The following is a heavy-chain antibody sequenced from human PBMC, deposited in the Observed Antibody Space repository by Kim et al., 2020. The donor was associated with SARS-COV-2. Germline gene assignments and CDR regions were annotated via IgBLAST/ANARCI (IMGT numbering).Heavy chain of an antibody. D-gene: IGHD6-19*01. CDR3: ARDKQWLVLSAFDI. V-gene: IGHV1-69*01. Sequence: AQKFQGRVTITADESTSTAYMELSSLRSEDTAVYYCARDKQWLVLSAFDIWGQGTMVTVSS. J-gene: IGHJ3*02.